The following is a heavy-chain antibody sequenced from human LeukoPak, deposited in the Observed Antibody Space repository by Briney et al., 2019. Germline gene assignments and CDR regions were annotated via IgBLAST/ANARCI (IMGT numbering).Heavy chain of an antibody. CDR2: IYHSGST. CDR3: ALSAMVPPNWFDP. Sequence: SSETLSLTCAVSGGSISSGGYSWSWIRQPPGKGLEWIGYIYHSGSTYYNPSLKSRVTISVDRSKNQFSLKLSSVTAADTAVYYCALSAMVPPNWFDPWGQGTLVTVSS. CDR1: GGSISSGGYS. D-gene: IGHD3-10*01. J-gene: IGHJ5*02. V-gene: IGHV4-30-2*01.